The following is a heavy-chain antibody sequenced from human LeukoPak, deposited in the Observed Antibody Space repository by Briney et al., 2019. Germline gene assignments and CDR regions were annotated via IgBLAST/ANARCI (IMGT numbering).Heavy chain of an antibody. V-gene: IGHV3-23*01. CDR1: GFTFSSYA. D-gene: IGHD2-2*01. CDR2: ISGSGGST. CDR3: AKDSRYCSSTSCYRDYYYYGMDV. Sequence: GGSLRLSCAASGFTFSSYAMSWVRQAPGKGLEWVSAISGSGGSTYYADSVKGRFTFSRDNSKNTLYLQMNSLRAEDTAVYYCAKDSRYCSSTSCYRDYYYYGMDVWGQGTTVTVSS. J-gene: IGHJ6*02.